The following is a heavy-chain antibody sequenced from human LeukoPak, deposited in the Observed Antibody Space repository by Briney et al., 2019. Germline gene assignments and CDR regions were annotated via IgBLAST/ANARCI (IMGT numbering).Heavy chain of an antibody. Sequence: ASVKVSCKASGGTFSSYAISRVRQAPGQGGEWMGGIIPIFGTANYAQKFQGRVTITTDETKSKDYMEMRRLRYEDTAVYYCHVDLDSSGYYYEGARGYYYMDVWGKGTTVTVSS. J-gene: IGHJ6*03. CDR2: IIPIFGTA. D-gene: IGHD3-22*01. CDR1: GGTFSSYA. CDR3: HVDLDSSGYYYEGARGYYYMDV. V-gene: IGHV1-69*05.